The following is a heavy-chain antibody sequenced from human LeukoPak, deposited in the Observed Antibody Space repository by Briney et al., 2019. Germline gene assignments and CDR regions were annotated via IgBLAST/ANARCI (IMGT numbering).Heavy chain of an antibody. CDR1: GGSISSSSYY. D-gene: IGHD4-23*01. CDR3: AREQNGDNGRYYHYSYMDV. Sequence: SETLSLTCTVSGGSISSSSYYWGWIRQPPGKGLAWIGSIYYSGSTYYNPSLKSRVTISVDTSKNQFSLKLSSVTAADTAMYYCAREQNGDNGRYYHYSYMDVWGKGTTVTVSS. V-gene: IGHV4-39*07. CDR2: IYYSGST. J-gene: IGHJ6*03.